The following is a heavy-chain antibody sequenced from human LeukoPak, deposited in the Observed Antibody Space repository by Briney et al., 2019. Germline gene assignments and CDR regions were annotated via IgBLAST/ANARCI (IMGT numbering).Heavy chain of an antibody. CDR3: ARGTIPYCGGDCYSEYFQH. CDR2: ISAYNGNT. Sequence: ASVKVSCKASGGTFSSYAISWVRQAPGQGLEWMGWISAYNGNTNYAQKLQGRVTMTTDTSTSTAYMELRSLRSDDTAVYYCARGTIPYCGGDCYSEYFQHWGQGTLVTVSS. D-gene: IGHD2-21*02. J-gene: IGHJ1*01. CDR1: GGTFSSYA. V-gene: IGHV1-18*01.